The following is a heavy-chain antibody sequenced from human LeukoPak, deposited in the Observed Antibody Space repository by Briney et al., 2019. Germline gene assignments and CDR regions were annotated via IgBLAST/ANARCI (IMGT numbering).Heavy chain of an antibody. D-gene: IGHD6-6*01. CDR2: ISRSGGST. CDR3: ARGLAGAARINDY. Sequence: GGSLRLSCAASGFTFSIYAMSWVRQAPGKGLEWVSTISRSGGSTYYADSVKGRFTISRDNSKNTLYLQMNSLRAEDTAVYYCARGLAGAARINDYWGQGTLVTVSS. J-gene: IGHJ4*02. V-gene: IGHV3-23*01. CDR1: GFTFSIYA.